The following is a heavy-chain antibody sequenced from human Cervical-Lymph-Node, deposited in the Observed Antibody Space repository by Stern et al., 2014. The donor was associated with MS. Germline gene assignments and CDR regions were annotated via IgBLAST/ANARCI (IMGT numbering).Heavy chain of an antibody. V-gene: IGHV3-30*03. D-gene: IGHD2-21*02. CDR2: VSHDGSDK. CDR1: GFTFSSYG. J-gene: IGHJ4*02. CDR3: ATGHCGTNCFYFNF. Sequence: VQLVESGGGVVQPGKSLRLSCAASGFTFSSYGMHWVRPAPGKGLEWVSLVSHDGSDKRYADSVKGRFTISKDNSKNILYLQMNSLRAEDTAVYYCATGHCGTNCFYFNFWGQGALVTVSS.